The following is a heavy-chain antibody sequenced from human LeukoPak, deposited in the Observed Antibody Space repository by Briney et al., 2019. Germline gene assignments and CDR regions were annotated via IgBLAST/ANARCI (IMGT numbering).Heavy chain of an antibody. CDR2: ISSSGSTK. V-gene: IGHV3-48*03. CDR1: EFTFSSYE. J-gene: IGHJ4*02. CDR3: AMANPTPRGVNFDH. Sequence: SGGSLRLSCEASEFTFSSYEMNWVRQAPGKGLEWVSYISSSGSTKYYADSVKGRFTISSDTSQNTLYLQMNSLKIEDTAVYYCAMANPTPRGVNFDHWGQGTLVTVPS. D-gene: IGHD3-10*01.